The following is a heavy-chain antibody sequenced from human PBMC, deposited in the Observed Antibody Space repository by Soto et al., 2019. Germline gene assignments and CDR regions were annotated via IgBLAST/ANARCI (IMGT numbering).Heavy chain of an antibody. D-gene: IGHD3-10*01. CDR1: GGSISSYY. CDR3: AKGRGSGSYFDI. CDR2: IYTSGST. Sequence: LTCTVSGGSISSYYWSWIRQPAGKGLEWIGRIYTSGSTNYNPSLKSRVTMSVDTSKNQFSLKLSSVTAADTAVYYCAKGRGSGSYFDIWGQGTMVTVSS. V-gene: IGHV4-4*07. J-gene: IGHJ3*02.